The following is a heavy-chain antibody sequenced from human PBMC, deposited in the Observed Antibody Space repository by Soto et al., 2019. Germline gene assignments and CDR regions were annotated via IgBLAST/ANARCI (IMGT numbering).Heavy chain of an antibody. J-gene: IGHJ3*01. CDR2: VSSTGTSP. V-gene: IGHV3-23*01. CDR1: GFTFSNYA. Sequence: GGSLRLSCSASGFTFSNYAMSWVRQSPGKGLEWVSAVSSTGTSPYYAGSVQGRFTISRDNSKNMFYLQMKSLRAEDTAIYYCAKARPSGGYYYVEAFDVWGQGTMVSVSS. D-gene: IGHD3-22*01. CDR3: AKARPSGGYYYVEAFDV.